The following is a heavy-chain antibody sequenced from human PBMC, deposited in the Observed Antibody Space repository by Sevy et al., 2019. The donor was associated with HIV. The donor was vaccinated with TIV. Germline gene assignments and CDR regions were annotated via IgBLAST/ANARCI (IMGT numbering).Heavy chain of an antibody. CDR1: GFTFSTYG. Sequence: GALRLSCAASGFTFSTYGMHWVRQAPGKGLEWVAVISYDGSNKYYVDSVKGRFTISRDNSKNTLYMQMNSLRAEDTAVYYCAKEYSPMVRGLAPGNVWGQGTTVTVSS. J-gene: IGHJ6*02. CDR2: ISYDGSNK. CDR3: AKEYSPMVRGLAPGNV. V-gene: IGHV3-30*18. D-gene: IGHD3-10*01.